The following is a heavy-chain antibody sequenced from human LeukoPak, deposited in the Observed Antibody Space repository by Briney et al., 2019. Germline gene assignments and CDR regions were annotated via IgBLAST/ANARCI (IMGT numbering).Heavy chain of an antibody. V-gene: IGHV3-30*18. Sequence: GGSLRLSCAASGFTFSSYDMHWVRQAPGKGLEWVAVISYDGSNKYFADSVKGRFTISRDNSKNTLYLQMNSLRAEDTAVYYCAKDRGYTYGSFDYWGQGNLVTVSS. CDR2: ISYDGSNK. J-gene: IGHJ4*02. CDR3: AKDRGYTYGSFDY. D-gene: IGHD5-18*01. CDR1: GFTFSSYD.